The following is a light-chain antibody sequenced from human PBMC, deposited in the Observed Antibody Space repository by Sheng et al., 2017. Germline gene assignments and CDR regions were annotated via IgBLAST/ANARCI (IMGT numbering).Light chain of an antibody. V-gene: IGKV1-39*01. CDR3: QQRSNWPPFLT. CDR1: QSISNY. Sequence: DIQMTQSPSSLSASVGDRVTITCRASQSISNYLNWYQQKPGKTPNLLIYAASTLQSGVPSRFSGSGSGTDFTLTISSLEPEDFAVYYCQQRSNWPPFLTFGGGTTVEIK. J-gene: IGKJ4*01. CDR2: AAS.